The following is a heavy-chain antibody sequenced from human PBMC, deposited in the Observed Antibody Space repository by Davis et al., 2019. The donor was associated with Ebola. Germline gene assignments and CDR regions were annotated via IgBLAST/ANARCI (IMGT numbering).Heavy chain of an antibody. CDR2: IYSGGST. CDR3: ARNLAAVNWFDP. V-gene: IGHV3-53*01. CDR1: GFTFSDYY. J-gene: IGHJ5*02. D-gene: IGHD6-13*01. Sequence: GESLKISCAASGFTFSDYYMSWIRQAPGKGLEWVSVIYSGGSTYYADSVKGRFTISRDNSKNTLYLQMNSLRAEDTAVYYCARNLAAVNWFDPWGQGTLVTVSS.